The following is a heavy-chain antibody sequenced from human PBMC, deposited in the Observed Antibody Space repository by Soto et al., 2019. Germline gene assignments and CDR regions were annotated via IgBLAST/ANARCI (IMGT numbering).Heavy chain of an antibody. J-gene: IGHJ4*02. D-gene: IGHD3-22*01. CDR1: GVTFSRYA. CDR3: AKDLVIVVVN. V-gene: IGHV3-23*01. CDR2: ISGSGGST. Sequence: GFLILSCASYGVTFSRYAMSWVRQAPGKGLEWVSAISGSGGSTYYADSVKGRFTISRDNSKNTLYLQMNSLRAEDTAVYYCAKDLVIVVVNWGQGTLVTVSS.